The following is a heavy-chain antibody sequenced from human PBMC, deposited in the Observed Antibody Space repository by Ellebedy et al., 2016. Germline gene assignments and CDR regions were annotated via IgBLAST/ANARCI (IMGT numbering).Heavy chain of an antibody. CDR3: ARDGRYCSGGSCYTLIDY. D-gene: IGHD2-15*01. J-gene: IGHJ4*02. CDR2: IYYSGST. V-gene: IGHV4-39*07. Sequence: SETLSLTXTVSGGSISSSSYYWGWIRQPPGKGLEWIGSIYYSGSTYYNPSLKSRVTISVDTSKNQFSLKLSSVTAADTAVYYCARDGRYCSGGSCYTLIDYWGQGTLVTVSS. CDR1: GGSISSSSYY.